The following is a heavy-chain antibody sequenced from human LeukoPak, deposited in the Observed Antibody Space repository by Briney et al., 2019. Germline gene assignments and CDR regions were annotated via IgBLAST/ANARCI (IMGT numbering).Heavy chain of an antibody. CDR2: ISSSSSYI. CDR1: GFTFSSYS. D-gene: IGHD3-22*01. V-gene: IGHV3-21*01. Sequence: PGGSLRLSCAASGFTFSSYSMNWVRQAPGKGLEWVSSISSSSSYIYYADSVKGRFTISRDNAKNSLYLQMNSLRAEDTAVYYCARDRDTMIVVVTGLDYWGQGTLVTVSS. CDR3: ARDRDTMIVVVTGLDY. J-gene: IGHJ4*02.